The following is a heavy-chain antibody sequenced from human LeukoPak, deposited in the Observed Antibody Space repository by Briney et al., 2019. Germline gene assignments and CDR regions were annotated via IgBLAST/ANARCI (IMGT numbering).Heavy chain of an antibody. CDR1: GYTFTSYG. Sequence: ASVKVSCTASGYTFTSYGISWVRQAPGQGLEWMGRINPNSGGTNYAQKFQGRVTMTRDTSISTAYMELSRLRSDDTAVYYCARLIPRYYGSGSHNWFDPWGQGTLVTVSS. CDR3: ARLIPRYYGSGSHNWFDP. J-gene: IGHJ5*02. V-gene: IGHV1-2*06. CDR2: INPNSGGT. D-gene: IGHD3-10*01.